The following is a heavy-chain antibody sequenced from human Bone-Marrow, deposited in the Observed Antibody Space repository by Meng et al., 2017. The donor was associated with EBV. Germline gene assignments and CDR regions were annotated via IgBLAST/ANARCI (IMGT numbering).Heavy chain of an antibody. CDR2: INDSGETT. V-gene: IGHV3-23*01. Sequence: EVELWEAGGVLVQPGGSLSLSCVASGFTFRNYVMSWVRQAPGKGLEWVSSINDSGETTYYADSVKGRFTVSRDNSKNTLYLQMNSLRAEDTAVYYCWFGWATADYWGQGTLVTVSS. D-gene: IGHD3-10*01. J-gene: IGHJ4*02. CDR3: WFGWATADY. CDR1: GFTFRNYV.